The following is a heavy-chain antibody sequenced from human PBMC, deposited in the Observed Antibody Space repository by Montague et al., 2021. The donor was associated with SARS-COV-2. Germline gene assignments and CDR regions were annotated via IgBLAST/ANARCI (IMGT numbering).Heavy chain of an antibody. Sequence: SQTLSLTCTVSGGSISSVNYYWSWIRQPPGKGLEWMGYIYYSGSTYYNPSLKSRVAMSVDTSRNQFFLNLSSVTAADTAVYYFARGVPGGSCTGGSCKEGAFDIWGQGTMVTVAS. CDR2: IYYSGST. J-gene: IGHJ3*02. CDR1: GGSISSVNYY. V-gene: IGHV4-30-4*01. D-gene: IGHD2-15*01. CDR3: ARGVPGGSCTGGSCKEGAFDI.